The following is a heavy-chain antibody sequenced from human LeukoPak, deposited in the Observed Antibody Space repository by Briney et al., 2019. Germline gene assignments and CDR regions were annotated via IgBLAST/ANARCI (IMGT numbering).Heavy chain of an antibody. J-gene: IGHJ4*02. Sequence: GGSLRLSCAASGFTFSSYSMNWVRQAPGKGLEWVSSISSSSYIYYADSVKGRFTISRDNAENSLYLQMNSLRAEDTAVYYCARDRDSGSSLDYWGQGTLVTVSS. CDR1: GFTFSSYS. D-gene: IGHD1-26*01. CDR3: ARDRDSGSSLDY. V-gene: IGHV3-21*01. CDR2: ISSSSYI.